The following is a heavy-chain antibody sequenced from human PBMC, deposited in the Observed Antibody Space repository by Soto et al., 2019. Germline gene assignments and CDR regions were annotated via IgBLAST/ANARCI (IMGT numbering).Heavy chain of an antibody. J-gene: IGHJ4*02. CDR3: AATPRY. CDR1: GGSITSYY. CDR2: IYSSGST. D-gene: IGHD2-15*01. V-gene: IGHV4-59*01. Sequence: QVQLQESGPGLVKPSETLSLTCTVSGGSITSYYWNWIRQPPGKGLEWIGYIYSSGSTNYNPSLMSLVTMSLDTSKNQVSLNVTSVTAADTAVYYCAATPRYWGQGRLVTVSS.